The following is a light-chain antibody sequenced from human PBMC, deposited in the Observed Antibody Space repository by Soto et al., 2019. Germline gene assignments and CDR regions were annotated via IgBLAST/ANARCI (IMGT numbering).Light chain of an antibody. CDR3: SSYATSITWV. CDR1: SCNVGGYHY. CDR2: EVS. Sequence: QSALTQPASVSGSPGQTVTISCTGTSCNVGGYHYVSWYQQHPGKAPKLLIYEVSNRPSGVPDRFSASKAGTTASLAISGLQAEDEADYYCSSYATSITWVFGGGTKVTVL. J-gene: IGLJ3*02. V-gene: IGLV2-14*01.